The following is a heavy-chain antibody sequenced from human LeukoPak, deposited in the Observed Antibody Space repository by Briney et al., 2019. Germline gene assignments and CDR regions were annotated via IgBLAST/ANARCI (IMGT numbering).Heavy chain of an antibody. CDR1: GFTFSSYA. D-gene: IGHD1-26*01. Sequence: PGRSLRLSCAASGFTFSSYAMHWVRQAPGKGLEWVAVISYDGSNKYYADSVKGRFTISRDNSKNTLYLQMNSLRAEDTAVYYCARHWGVGARYFDYWGQGTLVTVSS. J-gene: IGHJ4*02. CDR2: ISYDGSNK. CDR3: ARHWGVGARYFDY. V-gene: IGHV3-30*04.